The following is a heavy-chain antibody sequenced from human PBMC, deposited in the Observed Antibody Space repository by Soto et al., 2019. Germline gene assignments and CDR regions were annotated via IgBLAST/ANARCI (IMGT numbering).Heavy chain of an antibody. Sequence: SETLSLTCAVYGGSFSGYYWSWIRQPPGKGLEWIGEINHSGSTNYNPSLKSRVTISVDTSENQFSLKLSSVTAADTAVYYCARVPYYYDSSGCYKSYDYWGQGTLVTVSS. J-gene: IGHJ4*02. D-gene: IGHD3-22*01. CDR2: INHSGST. CDR3: ARVPYYYDSSGCYKSYDY. CDR1: GGSFSGYY. V-gene: IGHV4-34*01.